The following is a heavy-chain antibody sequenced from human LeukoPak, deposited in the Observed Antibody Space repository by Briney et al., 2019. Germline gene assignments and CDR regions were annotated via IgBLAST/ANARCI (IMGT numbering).Heavy chain of an antibody. Sequence: GGSLRLSCAASGFTFSSYWMSWVRQAPGRGLEWVANIKQDGSEKYYVDSVKGRFTISRDNAKNPLYLQMNSLRAEDTAVYYCAELGITMIGGVWGKGTTVTISS. D-gene: IGHD3-10*02. CDR2: IKQDGSEK. CDR1: GFTFSSYW. V-gene: IGHV3-7*01. CDR3: AELGITMIGGV. J-gene: IGHJ6*04.